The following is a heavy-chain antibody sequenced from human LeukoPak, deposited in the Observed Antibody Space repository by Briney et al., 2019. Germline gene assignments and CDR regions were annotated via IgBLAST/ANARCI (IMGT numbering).Heavy chain of an antibody. Sequence: GGSLRLSCAASGFTFSSYAMHWVRQAPGKGLEWVAVISYDGSNKYYADSVKGRFTISRDNSKNTLYLQMNSLRAEDTAVYYCASANSGWSLYCFDYWGQGTLVTVSS. CDR3: ASANSGWSLYCFDY. CDR2: ISYDGSNK. J-gene: IGHJ4*02. V-gene: IGHV3-30-3*01. CDR1: GFTFSSYA. D-gene: IGHD6-19*01.